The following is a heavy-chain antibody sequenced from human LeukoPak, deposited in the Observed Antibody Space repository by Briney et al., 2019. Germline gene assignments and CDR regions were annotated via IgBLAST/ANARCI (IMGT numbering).Heavy chain of an antibody. V-gene: IGHV3-53*01. Sequence: GGSLRLSCAASGFTVSSNYMSWVRQAPGKGLEWVSVIYSGGSTYYADSVKGRFTISRDNSKNTLYLQMNSLRAEDSAVYYCAKPRRSGGSYSSLDYWGQGTLVTVSS. CDR1: GFTVSSNY. D-gene: IGHD1-26*01. CDR3: AKPRRSGGSYSSLDY. J-gene: IGHJ4*02. CDR2: IYSGGST.